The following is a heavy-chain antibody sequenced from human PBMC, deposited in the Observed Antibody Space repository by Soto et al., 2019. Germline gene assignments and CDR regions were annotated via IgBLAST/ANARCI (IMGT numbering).Heavy chain of an antibody. CDR1: GYSFTTYN. CDR2: INPSVGST. J-gene: IGHJ6*02. CDR3: ARARDMDV. V-gene: IGHV1-46*01. Sequence: QVQLVQSGTEVKKPGASVKVSCKASGYSFTTYNLHWVRQAPGQGLEWMGIINPSVGSTTYAQNFQDRVTMTRDTSTTKVYMELSSLRSEDTAVYYCARARDMDVWGPGNTVTVSS.